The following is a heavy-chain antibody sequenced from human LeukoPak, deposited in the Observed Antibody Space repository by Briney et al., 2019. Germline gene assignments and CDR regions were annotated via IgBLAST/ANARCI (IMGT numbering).Heavy chain of an antibody. D-gene: IGHD3-22*01. Sequence: PGGSLRLPCAASGFTFSSYGMHGVRQAPGKGLEWVAVISYDGSNEYYADSVKGRFTISRDNSKNTLYLQMNSLRAEDTAVYYCAKDHHIYYDSSGYYPGYGGQGTLVTVSS. J-gene: IGHJ4*02. CDR1: GFTFSSYG. CDR3: AKDHHIYYDSSGYYPGY. CDR2: ISYDGSNE. V-gene: IGHV3-30*18.